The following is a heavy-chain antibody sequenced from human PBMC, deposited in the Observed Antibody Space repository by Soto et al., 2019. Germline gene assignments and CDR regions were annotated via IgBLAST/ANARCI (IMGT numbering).Heavy chain of an antibody. Sequence: ESGGGVVQPGRSPRLSCAASGFTFTSYGMHWVRQAPGTRLEWVAVISYDGGLQHYADSVKGRFTISRDNSKNMVLLQMNSLRAEDTAVYYCVSDRGYGHASVPYSWGQGTLVSVSS. V-gene: IGHV3-30*03. D-gene: IGHD5-18*01. J-gene: IGHJ4*02. CDR2: ISYDGGLQ. CDR3: VSDRGYGHASVPYS. CDR1: GFTFTSYG.